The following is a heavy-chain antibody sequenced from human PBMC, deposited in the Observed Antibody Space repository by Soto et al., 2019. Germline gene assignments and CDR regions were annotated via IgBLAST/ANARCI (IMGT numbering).Heavy chain of an antibody. CDR3: AFPATADFDY. J-gene: IGHJ4*02. V-gene: IGHV4-59*12. D-gene: IGHD6-13*01. CDR1: GGSITSSY. Sequence: SETLSLTCTVSGGSITSSYWSWIRRPPGKGLEWIAYIYDTGISGYTPSTSYNPSLKSRVTMSVDMSTNHFSLTLISVTAADTAVYYCAFPATADFDYWGKGILVTVSS. CDR2: IYDTGISGYTPST.